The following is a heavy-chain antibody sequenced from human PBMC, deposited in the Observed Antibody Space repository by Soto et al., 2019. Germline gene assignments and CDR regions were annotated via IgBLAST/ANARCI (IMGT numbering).Heavy chain of an antibody. CDR3: AREYSSSSSFDY. D-gene: IGHD6-6*01. V-gene: IGHV4-61*01. CDR1: CGSVSSGSYY. Sequence: PSETLSLTCTVSCGSVSSGSYYWSWIRQPPGKGLEWIGYIYYSGSTNYNPSLKSRVTISVDTSKNQFSLKLSSVTAADTAVYYCAREYSSSSSFDYWGQGTLVTSPQ. J-gene: IGHJ4*02. CDR2: IYYSGST.